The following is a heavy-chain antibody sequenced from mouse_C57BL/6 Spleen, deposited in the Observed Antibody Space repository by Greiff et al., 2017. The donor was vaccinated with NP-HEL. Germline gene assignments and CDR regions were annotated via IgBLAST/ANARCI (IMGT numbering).Heavy chain of an antibody. CDR1: GYAFSSSW. CDR3: ARMELGDY. Sequence: QVQLQQSGPELVKPGASVKISCKASGYAFSSSWMNWVKQRPGKGLEWIGRIYPGDGDTNYNGKFKGKATLTADKSSSTAYRQLSSLTSEDSAVYSCARMELGDYWGQGTTLTVSS. V-gene: IGHV1-82*01. CDR2: IYPGDGDT. D-gene: IGHD4-1*01. J-gene: IGHJ2*01.